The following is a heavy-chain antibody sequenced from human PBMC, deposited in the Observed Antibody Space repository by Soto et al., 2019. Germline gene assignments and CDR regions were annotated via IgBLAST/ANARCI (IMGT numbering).Heavy chain of an antibody. J-gene: IGHJ4*02. V-gene: IGHV4-31*03. CDR2: INYRGST. CDR3: AIRLGYSYGDPLDY. Sequence: SETLSLTCTVSGGSISSGGYYWSWIRRHPGKGVGWIGYINYRGSTYYNPSLRSRLTISVDTSKNQFSLKISSVTATDTALYYCAIRLGYSYGDPLDYWGQGTLVTVSS. D-gene: IGHD5-18*01. CDR1: GGSISSGGYY.